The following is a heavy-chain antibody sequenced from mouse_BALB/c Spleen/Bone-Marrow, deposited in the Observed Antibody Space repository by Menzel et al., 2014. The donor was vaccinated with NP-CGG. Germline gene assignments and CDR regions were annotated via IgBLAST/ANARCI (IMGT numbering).Heavy chain of an antibody. CDR3: ASSFITTAYYFDY. CDR1: GYSFTGYF. D-gene: IGHD1-2*01. V-gene: IGHV1-20*02. J-gene: IGHJ2*01. Sequence: VQLQQSGPELVKPGASVKISCKASGYSFTGYFMNWVMQSHGKSLEWIGRINPYNGDTFYNQKFKGKATLTVDKSSSTAHMELRSLSSEDSAVYYCASSFITTAYYFDYLGQGTTLTVSS. CDR2: INPYNGDT.